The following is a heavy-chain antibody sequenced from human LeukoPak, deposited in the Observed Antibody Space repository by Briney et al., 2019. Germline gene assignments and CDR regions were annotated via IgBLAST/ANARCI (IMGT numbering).Heavy chain of an antibody. CDR3: AREYHDFWSGYYGFDY. D-gene: IGHD3-3*01. CDR1: GGSISSYY. V-gene: IGHV4-4*07. Sequence: SSETLSLTRTVSGGSISSYYWSWIRQPAGKGLEWIGRIYTSGSTNYNPSLKSRVTMSVDTSKNQFSLKPSSVTAADTAVYYCAREYHDFWSGYYGFDYWGQGTLVTVSS. CDR2: IYTSGST. J-gene: IGHJ4*02.